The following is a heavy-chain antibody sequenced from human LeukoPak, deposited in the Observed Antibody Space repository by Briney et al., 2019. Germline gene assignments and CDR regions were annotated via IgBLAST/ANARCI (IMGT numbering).Heavy chain of an antibody. CDR2: IGWNSHII. CDR3: AKDRDSSGFAPYFDY. D-gene: IGHD3-22*01. J-gene: IGHJ4*02. V-gene: IGHV3-9*01. Sequence: PGGSLRLSCAASGFTFNDYAMHWVRQPPGKGLGWVSGIGWNSHIIGYEDSVKGRFTISRDNARNSLSLQMNSLRAEDTAFYYCAKDRDSSGFAPYFDYWGQGILVTVSS. CDR1: GFTFNDYA.